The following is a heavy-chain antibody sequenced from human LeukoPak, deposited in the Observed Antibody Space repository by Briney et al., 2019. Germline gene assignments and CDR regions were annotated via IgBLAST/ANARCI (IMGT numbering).Heavy chain of an antibody. D-gene: IGHD2-15*01. CDR1: GFTFSNYW. J-gene: IGHJ5*02. Sequence: GGSLKLSCAASGFTFSNYWMSWVRQAPGKGLEWVASIIPDGTTQYYVDSMKGRFTISRDNAKNSLYLQVNSLRVEDTAVYYCADVDANAWGQGTLVTVSS. CDR2: IIPDGTTQ. CDR3: ADVDANA. V-gene: IGHV3-7*01.